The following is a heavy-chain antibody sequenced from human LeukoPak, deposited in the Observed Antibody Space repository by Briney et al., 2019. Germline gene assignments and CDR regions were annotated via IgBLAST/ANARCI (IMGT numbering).Heavy chain of an antibody. J-gene: IGHJ4*02. Sequence: KSGGSLRLSCAASGFTFSSYSMNWVRQAPGKGLEWVSYISSSSSYIYYADSVKGRFTISRDNAKNSLYLQMNSLRAEDTAVYYCARADQDPTYYDFWSGYYSGPDYWGQGTLVTVSS. V-gene: IGHV3-21*05. CDR1: GFTFSSYS. D-gene: IGHD3-3*01. CDR3: ARADQDPTYYDFWSGYYSGPDY. CDR2: ISSSSSYI.